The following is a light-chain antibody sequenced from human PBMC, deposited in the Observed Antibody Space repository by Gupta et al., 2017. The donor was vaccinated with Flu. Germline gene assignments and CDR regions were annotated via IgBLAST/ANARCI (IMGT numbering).Light chain of an antibody. V-gene: IGLV2-14*01. J-gene: IGLJ1*01. Sequence: QSALTQPASVSGSPGPSITISCTGTSSDIGTYNFVSWYRQHPGKVPKLMIYEVSNRPSGVSNRFSGSKSGNTASLTISGLQAEDEADYYCNSYIGSNTYVFGTGTKVTVL. CDR3: NSYIGSNTYV. CDR2: EVS. CDR1: SSDIGTYNF.